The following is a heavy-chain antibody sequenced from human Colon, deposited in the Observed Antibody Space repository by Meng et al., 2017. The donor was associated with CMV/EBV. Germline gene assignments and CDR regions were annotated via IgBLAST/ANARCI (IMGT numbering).Heavy chain of an antibody. CDR2: VFRSGT. V-gene: IGHV4-59*01. Sequence: GSLRLSCTVSGDSFNAYYWSWIRQSPGKGLEWIGYVFRSGTNYNPSLKSRVTMSADASRNQFSLRLNSVTAADTAVYYCARGQGYCTSANCLKYYFDFWGQGALVTVSS. J-gene: IGHJ4*02. CDR3: ARGQGYCTSANCLKYYFDF. CDR1: GDSFNAYY. D-gene: IGHD2-2*01.